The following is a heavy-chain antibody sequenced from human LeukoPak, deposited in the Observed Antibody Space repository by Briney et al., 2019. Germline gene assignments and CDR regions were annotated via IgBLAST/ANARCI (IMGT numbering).Heavy chain of an antibody. Sequence: GGSLRLSCAASGFTFSNYAMTWVRQAPGKGLEWVSSISGSGGNTYYADSVKGRLTISRDNSKNTLILQMNSLRGEDTAVYFCAKDRDNNGWFWGGCWGQGTLVTVSS. V-gene: IGHV3-23*01. CDR3: AKDRDNNGWFWGGC. CDR2: ISGSGGNT. J-gene: IGHJ4*02. CDR1: GFTFSNYA. D-gene: IGHD6-19*01.